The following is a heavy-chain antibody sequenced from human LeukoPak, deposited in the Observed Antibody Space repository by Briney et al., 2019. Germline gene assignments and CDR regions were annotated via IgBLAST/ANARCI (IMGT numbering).Heavy chain of an antibody. CDR1: GFTFRSYG. J-gene: IGHJ4*02. CDR2: IQSDGGNK. V-gene: IGHV3-30*02. D-gene: IGHD1-14*01. CDR3: TRVSVGD. Sequence: GGSLRLSCTASGFTFRSYGMHWVRQAPGKGLEWLAFIQSDGGNKYYADSVKGRFTISRDNSKNTLFLQMNSLRAEDTAVYYSTRVSVGDWGQGTLVTVSS.